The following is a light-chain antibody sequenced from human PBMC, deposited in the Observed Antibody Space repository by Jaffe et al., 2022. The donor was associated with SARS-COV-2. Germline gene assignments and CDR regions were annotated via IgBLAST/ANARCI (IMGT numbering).Light chain of an antibody. J-gene: IGKJ4*01. V-gene: IGKV1-5*03. Sequence: DIQMTQSPSTLSSSVGDRVTISCRASQNVNNWLAWYQQTPGKAPKLLISKASNSETGVPSRFRGSGSGTEFTLTIDNLQPNDFATYYCQQYNTLSPTFGGGTKVEV. CDR1: QNVNNW. CDR3: QQYNTLSPT. CDR2: KAS.